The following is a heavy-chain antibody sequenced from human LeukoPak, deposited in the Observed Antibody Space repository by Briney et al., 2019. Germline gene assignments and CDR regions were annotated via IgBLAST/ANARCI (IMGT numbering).Heavy chain of an antibody. CDR3: AKVKQQWLVLDAFHI. D-gene: IGHD6-19*01. CDR1: GGSISDYY. J-gene: IGHJ3*02. V-gene: IGHV4-59*01. CDR2: SHSSGDT. Sequence: PSETLSLTCTISGGSISDYYWGWIRQPPGKGLAWIGYSHSSGDTNYNSSLKSRVTISLDTSKNDFSLRLSSVTAADTAIYYCAKVKQQWLVLDAFHIWGQGTMVTVSS.